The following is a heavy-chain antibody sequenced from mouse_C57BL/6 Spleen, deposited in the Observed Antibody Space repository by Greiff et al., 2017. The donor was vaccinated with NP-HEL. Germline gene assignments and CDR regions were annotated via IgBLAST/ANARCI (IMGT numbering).Heavy chain of an antibody. CDR1: GYTFTDYY. CDR2: INPNNGGT. Sequence: EVQLQQSGPELVKPGASVKISCKASGYTFTDYYMNWVKQSHGKSLEWIGDINPNNGGTSYNQKFKGKATLTVDKSSSTAYMELRSLTSEDSAVYYCARSGSYYSNYAWFAYWGQGTLVTVSA. J-gene: IGHJ3*01. V-gene: IGHV1-26*01. CDR3: ARSGSYYSNYAWFAY. D-gene: IGHD2-5*01.